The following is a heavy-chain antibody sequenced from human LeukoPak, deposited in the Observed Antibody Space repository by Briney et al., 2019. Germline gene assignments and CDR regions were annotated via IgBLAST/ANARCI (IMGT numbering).Heavy chain of an antibody. Sequence: SETLSLTCTVSGGSISSYYWSWIRQPAGRGLEWIGRIYSSGSANYSPSLKSRVTMSIDTSKNQFSLKVNSVTDADTAVYYCARSNGYAAIDSWAHGIMVTVSS. V-gene: IGHV4-4*07. J-gene: IGHJ5*01. D-gene: IGHD3-16*01. CDR3: ARSNGYAAIDS. CDR1: GGSISSYY. CDR2: IYSSGSA.